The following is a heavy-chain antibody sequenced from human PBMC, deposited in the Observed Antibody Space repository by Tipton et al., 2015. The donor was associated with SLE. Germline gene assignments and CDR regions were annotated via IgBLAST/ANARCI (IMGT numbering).Heavy chain of an antibody. V-gene: IGHV3-48*04. CDR3: AKGDSSGWSFFGY. Sequence: SLRLSCAASGFTFSSYGMSWVRQAPGKGLEWFSYISSSGDIIYYADSVKGRFTISRDNSKNSLYLQMNSLRPEDTGVYYCAKGDSSGWSFFGYWGQGTLVTVSS. CDR1: GFTFSSYG. CDR2: ISSSGDII. D-gene: IGHD6-19*01. J-gene: IGHJ4*02.